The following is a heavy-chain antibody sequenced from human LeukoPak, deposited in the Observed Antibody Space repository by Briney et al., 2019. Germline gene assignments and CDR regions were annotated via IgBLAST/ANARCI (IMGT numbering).Heavy chain of an antibody. J-gene: IGHJ4*02. CDR3: ARGRKWGESGFDY. CDR1: GDSVTIDSAA. D-gene: IGHD2-8*01. CDR2: TYYRSKWYN. Sequence: KSSQTLSLTCAISGDSVTIDSAAWNWIRQSPSRGLEWLGRTYYRSKWYNDYAVSVKSRITINPDTSKNQFSLQLNSVTPEDTAVYFCARGRKWGESGFDYWGQGALVTVSS. V-gene: IGHV6-1*01.